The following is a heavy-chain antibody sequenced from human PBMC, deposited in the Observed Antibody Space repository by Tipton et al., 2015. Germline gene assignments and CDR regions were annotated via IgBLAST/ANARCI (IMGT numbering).Heavy chain of an antibody. CDR3: ARGPPPPRYFGTIDY. D-gene: IGHD1-7*01. CDR1: GFTFSSYD. Sequence: GSLRLSCAASGFTFSSYDMSWVRQAPGKGLEWVSAISGSGISTYYSDSVKGRFTISRDNSKNTLYLQMNSLRAEDTAVYYCARGPPPPRYFGTIDYWGQGTLVAVSS. V-gene: IGHV3-23*01. CDR2: ISGSGIST. J-gene: IGHJ4*02.